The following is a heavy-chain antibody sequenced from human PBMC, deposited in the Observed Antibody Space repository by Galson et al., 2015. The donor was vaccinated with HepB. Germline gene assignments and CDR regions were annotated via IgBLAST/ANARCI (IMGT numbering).Heavy chain of an antibody. CDR1: GFAFGTHS. CDR3: AKGTERRLTTMTSHNYFDH. J-gene: IGHJ4*02. D-gene: IGHD2-2*01. CDR2: ITAGGRT. V-gene: IGHV3-23*01. Sequence: SLRLSCAASGFAFGTHSMTWVRQAPGKRLQWVSTITAGGRTTYAESVTGRFTVSRDNSNNRVYLQMNSLRVADTAVYYCAKGTERRLTTMTSHNYFDHWGRGALVTVSS.